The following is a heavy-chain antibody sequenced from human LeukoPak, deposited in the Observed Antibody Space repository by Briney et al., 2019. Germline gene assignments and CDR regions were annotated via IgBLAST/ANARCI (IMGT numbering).Heavy chain of an antibody. V-gene: IGHV3-30*18. CDR3: AKDGGGLTYYFAQ. Sequence: GGSLRLSCAASGFTFSGYGMHWVRQTPGKGLEWVAVISYDGSNQYYADSVKGRFTISRDTSKNTMYLQMSSLRAEDTAMYYCAKDGGGLTYYFAQGGQGTLVTVSA. CDR2: ISYDGSNQ. CDR1: GFTFSGYG. J-gene: IGHJ4*02. D-gene: IGHD2-15*01.